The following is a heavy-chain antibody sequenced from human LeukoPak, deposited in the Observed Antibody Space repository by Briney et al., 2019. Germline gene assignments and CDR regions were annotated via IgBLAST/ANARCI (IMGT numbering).Heavy chain of an antibody. D-gene: IGHD3-16*01. J-gene: IGHJ4*02. CDR2: IIPIFGTA. V-gene: IGHV1-69*13. CDR3: ATGYDYVWGSPTSFDY. Sequence: SVKVSCKASGGTFSSYAISWVRQAPGQGLEWMGGIIPIFGTANYAQKFQGRVTITADESTSTAYMELSSLRSENTAVYYCATGYDYVWGSPTSFDYWGQGTLVTVSS. CDR1: GGTFSSYA.